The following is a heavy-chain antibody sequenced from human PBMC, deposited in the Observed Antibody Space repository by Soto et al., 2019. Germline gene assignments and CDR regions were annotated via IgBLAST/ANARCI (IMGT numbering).Heavy chain of an antibody. CDR2: VNHIGIT. D-gene: IGHD4-17*01. Sequence: QVQLQQWGAGLLKPSETLSLTCAVYGGSCSGYYWSWIRQNPGKGLEWIGEVNHIGITNYSPSLKSRVTISADISRNQFSLKLSSVTVADTAIYYCARKGALLIGDQGVYFQHWGQGTPVTVSS. CDR3: ARKGALLIGDQGVYFQH. V-gene: IGHV4-34*01. J-gene: IGHJ1*01. CDR1: GGSCSGYY.